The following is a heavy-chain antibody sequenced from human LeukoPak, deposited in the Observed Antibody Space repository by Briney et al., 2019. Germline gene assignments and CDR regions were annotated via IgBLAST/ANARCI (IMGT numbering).Heavy chain of an antibody. CDR1: GYIFTSYY. CDR3: VREEEGGTFDY. CDR2: IYPSAGYA. D-gene: IGHD3-16*01. Sequence: ASVKVSCKASGYIFTSYYIHWVRRAPGQGLEWMGIIYPSAGYANYAQTFQGRVTMAMDTSTSTVDMELSSLRSEDTAVYYCVREEEGGTFDYWGQGTLVTVSS. V-gene: IGHV1-46*01. J-gene: IGHJ4*02.